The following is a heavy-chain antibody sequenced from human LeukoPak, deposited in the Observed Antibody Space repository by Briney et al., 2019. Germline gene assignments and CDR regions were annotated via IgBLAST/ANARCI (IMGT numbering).Heavy chain of an antibody. D-gene: IGHD3-10*01. CDR2: ISAYNGNT. CDR3: ARGRRHGSFYYYYYMDV. V-gene: IGHV1-18*01. CDR1: GYTFTSYG. Sequence: ASVKVSCKASGYTFTSYGISWVRQAPGQGLERMGWISAYNGNTNYAQKLQGRVTMTTDTSTSTAYMELRSLRSDDTAVYYCARGRRHGSFYYYYYMDVWGKGTTVTVSS. J-gene: IGHJ6*03.